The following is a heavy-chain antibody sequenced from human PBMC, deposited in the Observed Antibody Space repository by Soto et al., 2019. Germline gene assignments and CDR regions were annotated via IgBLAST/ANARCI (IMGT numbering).Heavy chain of an antibody. CDR2: IYYSGST. Sequence: PSETLSLTCTVSGGSISSYYWSWIRQPPGKGLEWIGYIYYSGSTNYNPSLKSRVTISVDTSKNQFSLKLSSVTAADTAVYYCARDHHLYPGITGTTRFGYYYGMDVWGQGTTVTVSS. V-gene: IGHV4-59*01. J-gene: IGHJ6*02. CDR3: ARDHHLYPGITGTTRFGYYYGMDV. D-gene: IGHD1-7*01. CDR1: GGSISSYY.